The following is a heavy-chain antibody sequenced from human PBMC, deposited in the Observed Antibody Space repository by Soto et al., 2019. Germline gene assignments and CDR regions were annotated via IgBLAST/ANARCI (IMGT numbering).Heavy chain of an antibody. J-gene: IGHJ5*02. CDR3: ARDYMLRGRDSNWFDP. V-gene: IGHV3-74*01. CDR2: IKSDGSST. Sequence: GGSLRLSCAASGFTFNTYWMHWVRQAPGKGLVWVACIKSDGSSTTYADSVKGRFAISRDNAKNTLYLQMNSLRGEDTAVYYCARDYMLRGRDSNWFDPWGQGTLVTVSS. CDR1: GFTFNTYW. D-gene: IGHD3-10*01.